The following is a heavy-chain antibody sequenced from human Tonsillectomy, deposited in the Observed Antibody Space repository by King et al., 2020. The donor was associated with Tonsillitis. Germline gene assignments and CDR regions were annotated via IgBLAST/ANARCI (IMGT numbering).Heavy chain of an antibody. J-gene: IGHJ3*02. CDR2: ISGSGWRT. CDR1: GFTFSSYA. D-gene: IGHD3-10*01. Sequence: VQLVGSGGGFAQPGGSLRLSCGASGFTFSSYAISWVRQAPEKGLGWGSIISGSGWRTYYGDSVKGRFTMSRDNSKNKLSLQMNSLRAEDTAVYYCAKVVYGSGSYSSDAFDIWGQGTMVTVSS. V-gene: IGHV3-23*04. CDR3: AKVVYGSGSYSSDAFDI.